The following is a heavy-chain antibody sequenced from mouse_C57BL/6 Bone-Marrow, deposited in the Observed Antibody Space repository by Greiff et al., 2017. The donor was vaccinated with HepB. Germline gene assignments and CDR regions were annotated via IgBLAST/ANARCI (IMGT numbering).Heavy chain of an antibody. CDR3: ALSTMFTYGAY. CDR2: IVPSDSYT. V-gene: IGHV1-69*01. Sequence: VQLQQPGAELVMPGASVKLSCKASGYTFTSYWMHWVKQRPGQGLEWIGEIVPSDSYTNYNQKFKGKSTLTVDKSTSTAYMQLSSLTSEDSAIYYCALSTMFTYGAYWGQGTLVTVSA. J-gene: IGHJ3*01. D-gene: IGHD2-2*01. CDR1: GYTFTSYW.